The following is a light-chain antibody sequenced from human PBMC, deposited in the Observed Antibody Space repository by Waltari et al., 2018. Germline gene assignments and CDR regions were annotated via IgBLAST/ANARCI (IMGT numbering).Light chain of an antibody. CDR2: GNS. CDR3: STWDYTLSAQV. J-gene: IGLJ2*01. Sequence: QSALTQEASVSGTVGQKVTLSCTGNSNNVGSYAVGWYQQISHGAPKTVMFGNSLPSVLPERFAGSKSGTTASLTISGLQPEDEADYYCSTWDYTLSAQVFGGGTKLTVL. V-gene: IGLV1-44*01. CDR1: SNNVGSYA.